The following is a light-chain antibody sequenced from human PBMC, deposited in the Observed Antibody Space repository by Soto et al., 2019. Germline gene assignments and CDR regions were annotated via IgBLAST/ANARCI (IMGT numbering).Light chain of an antibody. Sequence: DIVLTQSPGTLSLSPGERATLSCRASQSVSSSYFAWYQQKPGQAPRLLIHGASSRATGIPDRFSGSGSGTDFSLTISRLEPEDFAVYYCQQYGSSPWTFGQGTKVEIK. V-gene: IGKV3-20*01. CDR2: GAS. CDR3: QQYGSSPWT. J-gene: IGKJ1*01. CDR1: QSVSSSY.